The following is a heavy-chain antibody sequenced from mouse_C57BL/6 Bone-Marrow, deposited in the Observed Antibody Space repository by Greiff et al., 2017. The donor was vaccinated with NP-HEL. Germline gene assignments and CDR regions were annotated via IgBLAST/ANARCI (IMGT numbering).Heavy chain of an antibody. V-gene: IGHV1-64*01. Sequence: VQLQQSGAELVKPGASVKLSCKASGYTFTSYWMHWVKQRPGQGLEWIGMIHPNSGSTNYNEKFKSKATLTVDKSSSTAYMQLSSLTSEDSAVYYCARWGFYYDYDYFDYWGQGTTLTVSS. CDR2: IHPNSGST. J-gene: IGHJ2*01. D-gene: IGHD2-4*01. CDR1: GYTFTSYW. CDR3: ARWGFYYDYDYFDY.